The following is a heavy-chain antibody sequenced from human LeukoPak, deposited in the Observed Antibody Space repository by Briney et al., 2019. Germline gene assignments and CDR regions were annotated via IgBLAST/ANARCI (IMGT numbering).Heavy chain of an antibody. Sequence: SETLSLTCTVSGGSISSSSYYWGWIRQPPGKGLEWIGSIYYSGSTYYNPSLKSRVTISVDTSKNQFSLKLSSVTAADTAVYYCARGIIVGATWGENYNCFDPWGQGTLVTVSS. J-gene: IGHJ5*02. CDR3: ARGIIVGATWGENYNCFDP. CDR2: IYYSGST. CDR1: GGSISSSSYY. D-gene: IGHD1-26*01. V-gene: IGHV4-39*07.